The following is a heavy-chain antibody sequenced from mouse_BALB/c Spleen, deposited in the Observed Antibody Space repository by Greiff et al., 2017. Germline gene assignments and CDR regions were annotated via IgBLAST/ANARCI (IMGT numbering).Heavy chain of an antibody. CDR1: GYTFTSYW. D-gene: IGHD1-2*01. V-gene: IGHV1S22*01. CDR3: TTIGITTATLFDY. Sequence: LQQPGSELVRPGASVKLSCKASGYTFTSYWMHWVKQRPGQGLEWIGNIYPGSGSTNYDEKFKSKATLTVDTSSSTAYMQLSSLTSEDSAVYYCTTIGITTATLFDYWGQGTTLTVSS. CDR2: IYPGSGST. J-gene: IGHJ2*01.